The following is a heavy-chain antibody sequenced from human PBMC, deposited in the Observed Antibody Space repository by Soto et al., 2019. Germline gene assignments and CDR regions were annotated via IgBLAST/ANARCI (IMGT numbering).Heavy chain of an antibody. CDR2: ILPIFGTP. J-gene: IGHJ4*02. D-gene: IGHD2-8*01. CDR1: GDTFSNYA. Sequence: ASVKVSCKASGDTFSNYAFTWVRQARGQGLEWVGGILPIFGTPTYAPRFLGRVTITADESTSTAYMDLSSLTSDDTAIYYCARAISLIMAAPAYWGQGTLVTVSS. CDR3: ARAISLIMAAPAY. V-gene: IGHV1-69*13.